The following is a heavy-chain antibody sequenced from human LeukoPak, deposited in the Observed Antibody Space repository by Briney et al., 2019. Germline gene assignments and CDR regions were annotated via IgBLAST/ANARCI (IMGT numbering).Heavy chain of an antibody. J-gene: IGHJ5*02. V-gene: IGHV3-23*01. CDR2: ISGSGGST. D-gene: IGHD2-2*03. Sequence: PGGSLRLSCAASGFTFSSYGMHWVRQAPGKGLEWVPAISGSGGSTYYADSVKGRFTISRDNSKNTLYLQMNSLRAEDTAVYYCAKDLDIVVVPAAISWFDPWGQGTLVTVSS. CDR1: GFTFSSYG. CDR3: AKDLDIVVVPAAISWFDP.